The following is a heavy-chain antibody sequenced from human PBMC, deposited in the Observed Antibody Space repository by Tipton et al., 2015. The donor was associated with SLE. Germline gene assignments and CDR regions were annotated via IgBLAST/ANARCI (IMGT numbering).Heavy chain of an antibody. V-gene: IGHV1-18*01. CDR2: ISGYNGDK. D-gene: IGHD6-13*01. Sequence: QLVQSGAEVKKPGASVKVSCKASGYTFTSYGFSWVRQAPGQGLEWMGWISGYNGDKHYAQKLQGRGTMTTDTSTTTAYMELRSLRSDDTAVYYCARERQLGLWGQGTLVTVSS. J-gene: IGHJ5*02. CDR1: GYTFTSYG. CDR3: ARERQLGL.